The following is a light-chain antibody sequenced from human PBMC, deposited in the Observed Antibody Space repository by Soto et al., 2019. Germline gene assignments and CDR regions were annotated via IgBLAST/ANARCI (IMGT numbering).Light chain of an antibody. J-gene: IGKJ4*01. CDR3: QQYNNWPSLT. CDR2: GAS. CDR1: PSVSSN. V-gene: IGKV3-15*01. Sequence: EIVMTQSPAPLSVSPGERATLSCRASPSVSSNLAWYQQKPGQAPRLLIYGASTRATGIPARFSGSGSGTEFTLTISSLQSEDFAVYYCQQYNNWPSLTFGGGTKVDIK.